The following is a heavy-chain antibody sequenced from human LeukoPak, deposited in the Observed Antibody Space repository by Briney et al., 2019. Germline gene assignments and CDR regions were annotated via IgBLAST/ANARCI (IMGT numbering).Heavy chain of an antibody. CDR2: ISAYNGNT. J-gene: IGHJ4*02. CDR3: ATADPRLYTIRYFEY. CDR1: GYTFTSYG. V-gene: IGHV1-18*01. D-gene: IGHD3-9*01. Sequence: EASVKVSCKASGYTFTSYGISWVRQAPGQGLEWMGWISAYNGNTNYAQKLQGRITLTEDTSTDIAYMELSSLRSEDTAVYYCATADPRLYTIRYFEYWGQGTLVTVSS.